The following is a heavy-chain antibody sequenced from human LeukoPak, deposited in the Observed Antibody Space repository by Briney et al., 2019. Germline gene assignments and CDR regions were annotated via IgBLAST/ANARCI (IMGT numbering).Heavy chain of an antibody. CDR1: GYTFSGYY. CDR3: ARGRGGATTGFDH. J-gene: IGHJ4*02. D-gene: IGHD1-26*01. CDR2: INSNSGAR. V-gene: IGHV1-2*02. Sequence: ASVKVSCKASGYTFSGYYMHWVRQAPGQGLESMGWINSNSGARNYAPKFQGRVTFSRDNSISTAYMELSSRRSDDTAIYYCARGRGGATTGFDHWGQGTLVTVSS.